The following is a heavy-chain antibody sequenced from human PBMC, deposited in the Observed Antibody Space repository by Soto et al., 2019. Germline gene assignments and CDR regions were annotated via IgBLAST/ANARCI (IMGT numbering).Heavy chain of an antibody. CDR2: MNPNSGNT. V-gene: IGHV1-8*01. J-gene: IGHJ6*03. Sequence: ASVKVSCKASGYTFTSYDINWVRQATGQGLEWMGWMNPNSGNTGYAQKFQGRVTMTRNTSISTAYMELSSLRSEDTAVYYCARGTSSPDHYYYYMDVWGKGTTVTVAS. CDR1: GYTFTSYD. CDR3: ARGTSSPDHYYYYMDV.